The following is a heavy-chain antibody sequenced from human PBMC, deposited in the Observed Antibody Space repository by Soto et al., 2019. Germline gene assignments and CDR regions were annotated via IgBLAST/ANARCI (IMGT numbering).Heavy chain of an antibody. V-gene: IGHV4-39*01. D-gene: IGHD6-19*01. CDR3: ARHFAEIDYSSGYWFDP. CDR1: GGSISSSSYY. CDR2: IYYSGST. J-gene: IGHJ5*02. Sequence: PSETLSLTCTVSGGSISSSSYYWGWIRQPPGKGLEWIGSIYYSGSTYYNPSLKSRVTISVDTSKNQFSLKLSSVTAADTAVYYCARHFAEIDYSSGYWFDPWGQGTLVTVSS.